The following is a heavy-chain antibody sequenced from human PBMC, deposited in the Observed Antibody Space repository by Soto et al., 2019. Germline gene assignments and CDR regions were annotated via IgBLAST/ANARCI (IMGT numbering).Heavy chain of an antibody. Sequence: SETLSLTFAVYGGSFSGYYWSWIRQPPGKGLEWIGEINHSGSTNYNPSLKSRVTISVDTSKNQFSLKLSSVTAADTAVYYCASLYSSSSDSVDYWGQGTLVTVSS. J-gene: IGHJ4*02. CDR2: INHSGST. V-gene: IGHV4-34*01. CDR3: ASLYSSSSDSVDY. D-gene: IGHD6-6*01. CDR1: GGSFSGYY.